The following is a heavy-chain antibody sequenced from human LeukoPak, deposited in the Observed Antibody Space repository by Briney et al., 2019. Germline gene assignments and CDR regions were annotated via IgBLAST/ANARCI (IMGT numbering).Heavy chain of an antibody. Sequence: GGSLRLSCAASGFTFSSYAMSWVRQAPGKGLEWVSAISGSGGSTYYADSVKGRFAISRDNSKNALYLQMNSLRAEDTAVYYCAKRIRGDYGYAFDIWGQGTMVTVSS. J-gene: IGHJ3*02. CDR1: GFTFSSYA. CDR2: ISGSGGST. D-gene: IGHD4-17*01. CDR3: AKRIRGDYGYAFDI. V-gene: IGHV3-23*01.